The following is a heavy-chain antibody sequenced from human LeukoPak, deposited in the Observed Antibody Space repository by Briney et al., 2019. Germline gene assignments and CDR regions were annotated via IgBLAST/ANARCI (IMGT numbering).Heavy chain of an antibody. CDR3: ARDRGETDHFLGY. D-gene: IGHD3-10*01. V-gene: IGHV3-21*01. Sequence: SGGSLRLSCAASGFTFSSYSMNWVRQAPGKGLEWVSSISSSSSYTYYADSVKGRFTISRDNAKNSLYLQMNSLRAEDTAVYYCARDRGETDHFLGYWGQGTLVTVSS. CDR1: GFTFSSYS. J-gene: IGHJ4*02. CDR2: ISSSSSYT.